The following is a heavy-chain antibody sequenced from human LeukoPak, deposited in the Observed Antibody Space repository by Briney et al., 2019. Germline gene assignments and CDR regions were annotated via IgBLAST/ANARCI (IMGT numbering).Heavy chain of an antibody. CDR1: GFTFSSYS. Sequence: GGSLRLSCAASGFTFSSYSMNWVRQAPGKGLEWGSYISSSSSTIYYADSVKGRFTISRDNAKNSLYLQMNSLRAEDTAVYYRATEGMVVVPTYSMDVWGKGTTVTVSS. D-gene: IGHD2-2*01. CDR2: ISSSSSTI. V-gene: IGHV3-48*01. CDR3: ATEGMVVVPTYSMDV. J-gene: IGHJ6*03.